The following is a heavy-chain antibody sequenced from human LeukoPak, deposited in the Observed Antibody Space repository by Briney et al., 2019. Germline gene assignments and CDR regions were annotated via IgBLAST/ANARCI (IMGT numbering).Heavy chain of an antibody. CDR3: ARQAISGYDPPPFDS. D-gene: IGHD5-12*01. CDR1: GGSISSSTYY. V-gene: IGHV4-39*01. CDR2: LYYSGST. J-gene: IGHJ4*02. Sequence: SETLSLTCTVSGGSISSSTYYWGRIRQPPGKGLEWIGNLYYSGSTYYNPSLKSPVTISVDTSKNQFSLKLSSVTAADTAVYYCARQAISGYDPPPFDSWGQGTLVTVSS.